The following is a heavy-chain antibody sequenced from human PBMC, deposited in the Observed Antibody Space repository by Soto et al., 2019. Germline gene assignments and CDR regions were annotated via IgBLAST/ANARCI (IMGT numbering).Heavy chain of an antibody. J-gene: IGHJ6*02. CDR3: ARDAPYGYDILTDWIGGYYGMYV. V-gene: IGHV4-59*01. CDR1: GGSISRYY. Sequence: PSETLSLTCTVSGGSISRYYWSWIRQPPGKGLEWIGYIYYSGSTNYNPSLKSRVTISVDTSKNQFSLKLSSVTAADTAVYYCARDAPYGYDILTDWIGGYYGMYVWGQVTTVTV. D-gene: IGHD3-9*01. CDR2: IYYSGST.